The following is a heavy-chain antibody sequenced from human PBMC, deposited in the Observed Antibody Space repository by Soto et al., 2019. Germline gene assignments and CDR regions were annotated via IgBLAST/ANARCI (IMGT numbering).Heavy chain of an antibody. CDR2: IYYSGST. CDR1: CGSISSYY. J-gene: IGHJ4*02. D-gene: IGHD1-26*01. V-gene: IGHV4-59*01. CDR3: ARGTSGSPRSNLDY. Sequence: PSETLSLTCTVSCGSISSYYWTWIRQPPGKGLEWIGYIYYSGSTNYDPSLKSRVTISVDTSKNQFSLKLSSVTAADTAVYYCARGTSGSPRSNLDYWGQGTLVTVSS.